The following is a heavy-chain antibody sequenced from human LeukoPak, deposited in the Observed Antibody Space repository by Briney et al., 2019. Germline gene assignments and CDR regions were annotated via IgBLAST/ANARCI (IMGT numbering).Heavy chain of an antibody. Sequence: GGSLRLSCAASGFTFSSYNMNWVRQAPGKELEWVSSISSTSSYINYADSVKGRFTISRDKAKNSLYLQMNSLRAEDTAVYYCARVTLTGYYAFDYWGQGTLVTVSS. CDR2: ISSTSSYI. CDR1: GFTFSSYN. J-gene: IGHJ4*02. D-gene: IGHD3-9*01. V-gene: IGHV3-21*01. CDR3: ARVTLTGYYAFDY.